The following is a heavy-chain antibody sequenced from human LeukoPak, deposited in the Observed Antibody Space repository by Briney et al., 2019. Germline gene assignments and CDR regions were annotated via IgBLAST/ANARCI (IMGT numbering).Heavy chain of an antibody. D-gene: IGHD5-24*01. V-gene: IGHV1-46*01. CDR3: ARTVGGGDGYNPFDY. CDR1: GYTFTSYY. CDR2: INPSGGST. J-gene: IGHJ4*02. Sequence: ASVKVSCKASGYTFTSYYMHWVRQAPGQGLESMGIINPSGGSTSYAQKFQGRVTMTRDTSTSTVYMELSSLRSEDTAVYYCARTVGGGDGYNPFDYWGQGTLVTVSS.